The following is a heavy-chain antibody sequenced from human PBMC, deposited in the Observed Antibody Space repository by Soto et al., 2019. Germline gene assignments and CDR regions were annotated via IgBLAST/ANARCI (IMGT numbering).Heavy chain of an antibody. CDR3: ANRVGSRGSFDY. Sequence: GGSLRLSCAASEFTFINYAMTWVRQAPGKGLEWVSSISGSGSITYYAESVKGRFAISRDNSKNTLFLQMNSLRAEDTATYYCANRVGSRGSFDYWGQGTLVTVSS. D-gene: IGHD6-25*01. CDR2: ISGSGSIT. CDR1: EFTFINYA. V-gene: IGHV3-23*01. J-gene: IGHJ4*02.